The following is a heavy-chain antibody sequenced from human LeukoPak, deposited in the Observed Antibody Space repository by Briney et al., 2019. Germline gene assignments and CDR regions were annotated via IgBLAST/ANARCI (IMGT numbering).Heavy chain of an antibody. CDR2: INPHSGGT. D-gene: IGHD1-14*01. CDR3: ARVSKLGEDISAEPAIIDS. CDR1: GYIFTAHF. V-gene: IGHV1-2*02. Sequence: EASVKVSCKASGYIFTAHFIHWVRQAPGQGLVWMGWINPHSGGTKFAQTFQGRVTMTRDTSITTVYMEMSRLRSDDTAVYFCARVSKLGEDISAEPAIIDSWGQGTLVSVSS. J-gene: IGHJ4*02.